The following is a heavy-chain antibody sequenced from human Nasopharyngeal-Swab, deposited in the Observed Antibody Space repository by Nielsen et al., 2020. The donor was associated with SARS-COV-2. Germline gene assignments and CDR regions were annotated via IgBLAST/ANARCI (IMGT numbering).Heavy chain of an antibody. Sequence: WIRQPPGKGPEWIGEIHRGGTTNYNPSLESRVTRSLDSSKNKFSLRLNSVTAADTAVYYCANVRVAPAGTFDFWGLGTLVTVSS. D-gene: IGHD6-13*01. CDR3: ANVRVAPAGTFDF. CDR2: IHRGGTT. J-gene: IGHJ4*02. V-gene: IGHV4-4*02.